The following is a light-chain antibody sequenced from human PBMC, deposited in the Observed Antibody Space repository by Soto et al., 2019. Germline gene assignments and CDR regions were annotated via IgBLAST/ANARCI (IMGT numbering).Light chain of an antibody. Sequence: QSALTLPASVSGSPGQSITISCTGTSNDIGANNYVSWYQQHPGKAPKLMIYDVTNRPSGVSDRFSGSKSGDTASLTISGLLPEDDADYYCSSYTVTNIGVFGGGTKLTVL. CDR1: SNDIGANNY. J-gene: IGLJ3*02. CDR3: SSYTVTNIGV. V-gene: IGLV2-14*03. CDR2: DVT.